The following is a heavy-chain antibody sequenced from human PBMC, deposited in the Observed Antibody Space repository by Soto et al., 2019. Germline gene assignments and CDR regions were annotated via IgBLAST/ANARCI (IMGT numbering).Heavy chain of an antibody. CDR3: ASTTVNYYYYYYMDV. J-gene: IGHJ6*03. Sequence: ASVKVSCKASGGTFSSYAISWVRQAPGQGLEWMGRIIPILGIANYAQKFQGRVTITADKSTSTAYMELSSLRSEDTAVYYCASTTVNYYYYYYMDVWGNGTTVTVSS. V-gene: IGHV1-69*04. CDR1: GGTFSSYA. D-gene: IGHD4-17*01. CDR2: IIPILGIA.